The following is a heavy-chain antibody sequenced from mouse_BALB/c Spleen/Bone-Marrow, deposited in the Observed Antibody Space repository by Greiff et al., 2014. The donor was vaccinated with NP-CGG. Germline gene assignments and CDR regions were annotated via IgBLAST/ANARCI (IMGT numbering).Heavy chain of an antibody. CDR1: GFSLTSYG. CDR2: IWADGST. V-gene: IGHV2-9*02. J-gene: IGHJ4*01. Sequence: VNVVESGPGLVAPSQSLSITCTVSGFSLTSYGVHWVRQPPGKGLEWLGVIWADGSTNYNSALMSRLSIRKDNSKSQVFLKMNSLQTDDTAMYYCARITTATGAMDYWGQGTSVTVSS. D-gene: IGHD1-2*01. CDR3: ARITTATGAMDY.